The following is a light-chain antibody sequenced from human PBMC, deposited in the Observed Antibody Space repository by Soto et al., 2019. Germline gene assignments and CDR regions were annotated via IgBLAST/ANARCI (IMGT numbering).Light chain of an antibody. CDR2: DAS. CDR1: QSVSSY. CDR3: QQRSNWPLLT. V-gene: IGKV3-11*01. Sequence: EIVLTQSPATLSLSPGERATLSCRASQSVSSYLAWYQQKPGQAPRLLIYDASIRATGIPARFSGSGSGTDVTLTISSLEPEDCAVYYCQQRSNWPLLTFGGGTKVEIK. J-gene: IGKJ4*01.